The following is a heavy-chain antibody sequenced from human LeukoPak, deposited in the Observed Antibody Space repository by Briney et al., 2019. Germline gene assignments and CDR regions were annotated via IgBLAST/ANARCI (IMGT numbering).Heavy chain of an antibody. CDR1: GFTVSNNY. V-gene: IGHV3-66*03. J-gene: IGHJ4*02. Sequence: GGSLRLSCAASGFTVSNNYISWVRQPPGKGLEWVSVTYSGSTDYADSVKGRFTISRGNSKNTLYLQMNSLRAEDTAVYYCARDQNYWGQGTLVTVSS. CDR2: TYSGST. CDR3: ARDQNY.